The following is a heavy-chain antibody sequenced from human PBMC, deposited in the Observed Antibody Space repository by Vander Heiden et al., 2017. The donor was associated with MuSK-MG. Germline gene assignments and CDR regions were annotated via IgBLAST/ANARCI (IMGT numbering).Heavy chain of an antibody. J-gene: IGHJ6*02. Sequence: QVQLVESGGGVVQPGRSLRLSCAASGFTFSSYAMHWVRQAPGKGLGWVAVISYDGSNKYYADSVKGRFTISRDNSKNTLYLQMNSLRAEDTAVYYCAREPTGYYYYGMDVWGQGTTVTVSS. V-gene: IGHV3-30*04. CDR2: ISYDGSNK. CDR3: AREPTGYYYYGMDV. CDR1: GFTFSSYA.